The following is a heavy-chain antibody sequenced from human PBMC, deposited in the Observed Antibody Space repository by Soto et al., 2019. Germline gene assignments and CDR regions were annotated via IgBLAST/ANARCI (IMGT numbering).Heavy chain of an antibody. J-gene: IGHJ4*02. CDR1: GGSISSGGYY. Sequence: SETLCLTCTVSGGSISSGGYYWSWIRQHPGKGLEWIRYIYYSGSTYYNPSLKSRVTISVDTSKNQFSLKLSSVTAADTAVYYCAGGGSGSYYSPRFDYWGQGTLVTVSS. V-gene: IGHV4-31*03. D-gene: IGHD3-10*01. CDR3: AGGGSGSYYSPRFDY. CDR2: IYYSGST.